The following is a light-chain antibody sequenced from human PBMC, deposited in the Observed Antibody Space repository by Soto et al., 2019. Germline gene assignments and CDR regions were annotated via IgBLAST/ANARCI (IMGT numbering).Light chain of an antibody. CDR1: QSVSNY. CDR2: DAS. CDR3: QQYNSWPPSYT. V-gene: IGKV3-15*01. J-gene: IGKJ2*01. Sequence: IVMTQSPATLSVSLGDRATLSCRASQSVSNYLAWYQQKPGQAPRLLIYDASTRATGIPARFSGSGSETDFTLTISSLQSEDFAVYYCQQYNSWPPSYTFGQGTKLQIK.